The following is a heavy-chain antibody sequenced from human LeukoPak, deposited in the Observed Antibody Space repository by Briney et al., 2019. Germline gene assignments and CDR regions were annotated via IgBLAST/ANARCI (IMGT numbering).Heavy chain of an antibody. CDR2: IVVGSGNT. J-gene: IGHJ4*02. CDR1: GFTFTSSA. CDR3: AATSGGYSYGYGPLDY. V-gene: IGHV1-58*02. Sequence: GASVKVSCKASGFTFTSSAMQWVRQARGQRLGWIGWIVVGSGNTNYAQKFQERVTITRDMSTSTAYMELSSLRSEDTAVYYCAATSGGYSYGYGPLDYWGQGTLVTVSS. D-gene: IGHD5-18*01.